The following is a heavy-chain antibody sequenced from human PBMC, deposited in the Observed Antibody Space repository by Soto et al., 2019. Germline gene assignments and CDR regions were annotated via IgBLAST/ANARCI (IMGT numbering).Heavy chain of an antibody. V-gene: IGHV3-20*01. J-gene: IGHJ4*02. D-gene: IGHD5-12*01. CDR3: ARDTVDKCVEFYFDY. CDR1: GFTFDDYG. CDR2: INWNGGST. Sequence: EVQLVESGGGVVRPGGSLRLSCAASGFTFDDYGMSWVRQAPGKGLEWVSGINWNGGSTGYADSVKGRFTISRDNAKNSLYLQMNSLRAEDTAWYHCARDTVDKCVEFYFDYWGQGTLVTVSS.